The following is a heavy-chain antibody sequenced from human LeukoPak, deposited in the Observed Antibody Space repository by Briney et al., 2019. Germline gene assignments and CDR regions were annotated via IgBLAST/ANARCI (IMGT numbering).Heavy chain of an antibody. V-gene: IGHV3-21*01. D-gene: IGHD6-19*01. J-gene: IGHJ4*02. CDR1: GSTFSSYS. CDR2: IGTSSSYI. Sequence: GGSLRLSCAASGSTFSSYSMNWVRQSPGKGLEWVSSIGTSSSYIYYADSVKGRFTISRDNAKNSLYLQMNSLRAEDTAVYYCARDYERGAVAGTGCGYWGQGTLVTVSS. CDR3: ARDYERGAVAGTGCGY.